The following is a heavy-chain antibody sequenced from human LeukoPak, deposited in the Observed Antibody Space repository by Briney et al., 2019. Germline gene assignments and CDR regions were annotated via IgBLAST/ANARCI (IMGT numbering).Heavy chain of an antibody. CDR1: GVTFSDYY. CDR2: ISSSGSTI. CDR3: ARTGDYALKD. D-gene: IGHD3-16*01. J-gene: IGHJ4*02. V-gene: IGHV3-11*01. Sequence: GGSLRLSCAASGVTFSDYYMSWIRQAPGKGLEWVSYISSSGSTIDYADSVKGRFTISRDSAKNSLYLQMDSLRAEDTAVYYCARTGDYALKDWGQGTLVTVSS.